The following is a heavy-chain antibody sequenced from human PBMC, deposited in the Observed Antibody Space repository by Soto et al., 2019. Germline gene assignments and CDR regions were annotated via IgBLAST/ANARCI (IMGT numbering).Heavy chain of an antibody. CDR2: IDPSDSYT. D-gene: IGHD1-1*01. V-gene: IGHV5-10-1*01. CDR3: ARHVVGARGWVEEPL. J-gene: IGHJ4*02. CDR1: GYSFTSYW. Sequence: PGESLKISCKGSGYSFTSYWISWVRQMPGKGLEWMGRIDPSDSYTNYSPSFQGHVTISADKSISTAYLQWSSLKASDTAMYYRARHVVGARGWVEEPLWGQGTLVTVSS.